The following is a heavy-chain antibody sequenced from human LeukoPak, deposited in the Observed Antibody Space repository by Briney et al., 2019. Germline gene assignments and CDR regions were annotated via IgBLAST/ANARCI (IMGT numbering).Heavy chain of an antibody. CDR1: GFTFSSYS. CDR3: ARDSSFMVQGVIAFDY. Sequence: GGSLRLSCAASGFTFSSYSMNWVRQAPGKGLEWVSYISSSSSTIYYADSMKGRFTISRDNAKNSLYLQMNSLRDEDTAVYYCARDSSFMVQGVIAFDYWGQGTLVTVSS. CDR2: ISSSSSTI. D-gene: IGHD3-10*01. J-gene: IGHJ4*02. V-gene: IGHV3-48*02.